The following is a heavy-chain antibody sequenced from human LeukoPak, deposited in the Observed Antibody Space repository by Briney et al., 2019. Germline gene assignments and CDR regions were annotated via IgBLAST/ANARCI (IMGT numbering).Heavy chain of an antibody. CDR1: GGSISSYY. CDR3: ARVGVEARYYYDSSGYQLIFDY. Sequence: PSETLSLTCTVSGGSISSYYWSWIRQPPGKGLEWIGYIYYSGSTNYNPSLKSRVTISVDTSKNQFSLKLSSVTVADTAVYYCARVGVEARYYYDSSGYQLIFDYWGQGTLVTVSS. D-gene: IGHD3-22*01. V-gene: IGHV4-59*01. J-gene: IGHJ4*02. CDR2: IYYSGST.